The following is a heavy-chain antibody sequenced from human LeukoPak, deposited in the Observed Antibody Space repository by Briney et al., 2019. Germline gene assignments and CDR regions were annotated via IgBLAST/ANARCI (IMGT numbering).Heavy chain of an antibody. J-gene: IGHJ4*02. V-gene: IGHV4-39*01. CDR2: IYYSGST. CDR3: ARRLTSTYYYDSSGYFTN. Sequence: PSETLSLTCTVSGGSISSSSYYWGWIRQPPGKGLEWIGSIYYSGSTYYNPSLKSRVTISVDTSKNQFSLKLSSVAAADTAVYYCARRLTSTYYYDSSGYFTNWGQGTLVTVSS. CDR1: GGSISSSSYY. D-gene: IGHD3-22*01.